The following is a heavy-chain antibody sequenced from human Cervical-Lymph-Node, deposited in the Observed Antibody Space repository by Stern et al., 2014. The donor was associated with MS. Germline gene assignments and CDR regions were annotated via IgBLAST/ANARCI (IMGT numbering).Heavy chain of an antibody. CDR1: GYTFFTYG. Sequence: QMQLVQSGAEVKKPGASVKVSCKASGYTFFTYGIMWVRQAPGQGLECMGWISPYNGNTNYAQKLQDRVTMTTDTSTSTTYMELRSLRSDDTAIYYCARGVGATKSLYYFDYWGQGTLVTVSS. J-gene: IGHJ4*02. CDR2: ISPYNGNT. D-gene: IGHD1-26*01. V-gene: IGHV1-18*01. CDR3: ARGVGATKSLYYFDY.